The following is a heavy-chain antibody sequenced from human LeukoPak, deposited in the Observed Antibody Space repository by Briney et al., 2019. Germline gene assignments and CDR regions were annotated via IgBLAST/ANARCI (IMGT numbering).Heavy chain of an antibody. V-gene: IGHV1-69*01. CDR2: IIPIFDTA. J-gene: IGHJ4*02. Sequence: GSSVKVSCKASGGTFSSYAISWVRQAPGQGLEWMGGIIPIFDTANYAQKFQGRVRITADESTSTAYMELSSLRSEDTAVYYCARTTYYYDSSGYYPMGYFDYWGQGTLVTVSS. CDR3: ARTTYYYDSSGYYPMGYFDY. D-gene: IGHD3-22*01. CDR1: GGTFSSYA.